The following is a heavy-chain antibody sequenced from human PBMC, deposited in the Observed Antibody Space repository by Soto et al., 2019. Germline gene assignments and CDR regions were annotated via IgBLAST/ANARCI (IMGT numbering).Heavy chain of an antibody. J-gene: IGHJ5*01. Sequence: EVQLVESGGGLVQPGGSLRLSCAASGFTFGDFAMHWVRQAPGKGLEWVSGITWNSDNMGYAVSVKGRFTISRDNAKNSLYLQLSSLRAEDTAFYYCAKDYFELPGIEYNWFDSWGQGTLVTVSS. D-gene: IGHD1-7*01. V-gene: IGHV3-9*01. CDR2: ITWNSDNM. CDR3: AKDYFELPGIEYNWFDS. CDR1: GFTFGDFA.